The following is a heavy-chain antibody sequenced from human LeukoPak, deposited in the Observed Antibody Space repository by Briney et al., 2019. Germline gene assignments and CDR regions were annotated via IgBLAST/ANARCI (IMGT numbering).Heavy chain of an antibody. D-gene: IGHD5-18*01. J-gene: IGHJ4*02. Sequence: SETLSLTCTVSGGSISSSSYYWGWIRQPPGKGLEWIGSIYYSGSTYYNPSLKSRVTISVDTSKNQFSLKLSSVTAADTAVYYCARVSHTAMVTGFDYWGQGTLVTVSS. V-gene: IGHV4-39*07. CDR3: ARVSHTAMVTGFDY. CDR2: IYYSGST. CDR1: GGSISSSSYY.